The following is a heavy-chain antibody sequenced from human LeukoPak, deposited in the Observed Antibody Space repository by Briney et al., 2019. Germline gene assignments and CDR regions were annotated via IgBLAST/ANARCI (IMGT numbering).Heavy chain of an antibody. Sequence: ETGGSLRLSCAASGFTFSSYSMNWVRQAPGKGLEWVSYISSSSSTIYYADSVKGRFTISRDSAKNSLYLQMNSLRAEDTAVYYCARGQDCGGDCYYAFDIWGQGTMVTVSS. D-gene: IGHD2-21*02. CDR2: ISSSSSTI. CDR3: ARGQDCGGDCYYAFDI. J-gene: IGHJ3*02. CDR1: GFTFSSYS. V-gene: IGHV3-48*01.